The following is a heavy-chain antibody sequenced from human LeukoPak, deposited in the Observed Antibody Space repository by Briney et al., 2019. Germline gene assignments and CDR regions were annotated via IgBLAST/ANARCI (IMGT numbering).Heavy chain of an antibody. D-gene: IGHD3-10*01. J-gene: IGHJ6*02. CDR3: ARDSTSYYYGSGSYEYGMDV. Sequence: SETLSLTCTVSGGSISSYYWSWIRQPPGEGLEWIGYIYYSGSTNYNPSLKSRVTISVDTSKNQFSLKLSSVTAADTAVYYCARDSTSYYYGSGSYEYGMDVWGQGTTVTVSS. CDR2: IYYSGST. V-gene: IGHV4-59*01. CDR1: GGSISSYY.